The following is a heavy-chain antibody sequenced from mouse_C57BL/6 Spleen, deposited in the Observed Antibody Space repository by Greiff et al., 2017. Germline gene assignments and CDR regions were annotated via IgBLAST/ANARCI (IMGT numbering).Heavy chain of an antibody. CDR2: IDPANGNT. V-gene: IGHV14-3*01. CDR3: ARFDTTVVGGYFDV. J-gene: IGHJ1*03. Sequence: EVMLVESVAELVRPGASVKLSCTASGFNIKNTYMHWVKQRPEQGLEWIGRIDPANGNTKYAPKFQGKATITADTSSNTAYLQLSSLTSEDTAIYYCARFDTTVVGGYFDVWGTGTTVTVSS. D-gene: IGHD1-1*01. CDR1: GFNIKNTY.